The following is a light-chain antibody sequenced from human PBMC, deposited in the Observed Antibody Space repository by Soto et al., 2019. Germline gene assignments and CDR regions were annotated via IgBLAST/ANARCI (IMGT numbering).Light chain of an antibody. V-gene: IGKV1-5*03. CDR3: QQHESYPMT. CDR2: KAS. J-gene: IGKJ4*01. CDR1: QSISSW. Sequence: DSQMTQYPSTLSASVGDRVTITCRASQSISSWLAWYQQKPGKAPKLLISKASTLHSGVPPRFSGSGSGTEFTLIISSLQPDDFATYYCQQHESYPMTFGGGTKVEIK.